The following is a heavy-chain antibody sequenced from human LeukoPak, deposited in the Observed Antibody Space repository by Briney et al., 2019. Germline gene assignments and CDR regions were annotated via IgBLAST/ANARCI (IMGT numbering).Heavy chain of an antibody. CDR2: IYWDDNN. J-gene: IGHJ4*02. D-gene: IGHD1-26*01. Sequence: SGPSPANLTHPLTLTCTFSGFSLTTSGVGVGWIRQPPGTALERLALIYWDDNNRYSPSLKSRLTITKDSSKNQVVLTMTNMDPVDTATYCWAHRRGANYSVYWGQGTLVTVSS. CDR3: AHRRGANYSVY. V-gene: IGHV2-5*02. CDR1: GFSLTTSGVG.